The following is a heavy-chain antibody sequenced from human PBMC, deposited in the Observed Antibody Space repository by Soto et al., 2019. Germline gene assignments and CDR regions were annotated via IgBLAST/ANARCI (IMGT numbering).Heavy chain of an antibody. J-gene: IGHJ4*02. Sequence: GGSLRLSCAASGFTVSSNYMSLFRQAPGKGLEWVSVIYSGGSTYYADSVKGRFTISRDNSKNTLYLQMNSLRAEDTAVYYCAREAPYYDSSGYYTLGFDYWGQGTLVTVSS. CDR1: GFTVSSNY. CDR3: AREAPYYDSSGYYTLGFDY. CDR2: IYSGGST. V-gene: IGHV3-53*01. D-gene: IGHD3-22*01.